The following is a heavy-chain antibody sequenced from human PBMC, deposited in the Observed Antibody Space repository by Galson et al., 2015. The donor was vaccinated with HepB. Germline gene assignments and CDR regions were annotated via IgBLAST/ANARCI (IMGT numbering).Heavy chain of an antibody. CDR2: ITYDGSDR. J-gene: IGHJ4*02. D-gene: IGHD1-26*01. CDR3: TKGKPPIIMGSTTGDFVS. CDR1: GFIFSNFG. Sequence: SLRLSCAASGFIFSNFGMHWVRQAPGKGLEWVASITYDGSDRYYADSVKGRFTVSRDNSKNTLYLEMNSLRAEDTALYYCTKGKPPIIMGSTTGDFVSWGQGTLVTVSS. V-gene: IGHV3-30*18.